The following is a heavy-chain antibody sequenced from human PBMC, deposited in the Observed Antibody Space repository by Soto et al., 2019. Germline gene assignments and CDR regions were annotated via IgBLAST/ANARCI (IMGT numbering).Heavy chain of an antibody. CDR3: ASEEGLYGSGSYWPDY. J-gene: IGHJ4*02. CDR2: IWYGGSIK. D-gene: IGHD3-10*01. Sequence: QVQLVESGGGVVQPGRSLRLSCAPSGFTFSSYGMHWVRQAPGKGLEWVSVIWYGGSIKYYADSVKGRFTISGDNSKNSLYLQMSRLRAEDTAVYYCASEEGLYGSGSYWPDYWGQGTLVTVSS. V-gene: IGHV3-33*01. CDR1: GFTFSSYG.